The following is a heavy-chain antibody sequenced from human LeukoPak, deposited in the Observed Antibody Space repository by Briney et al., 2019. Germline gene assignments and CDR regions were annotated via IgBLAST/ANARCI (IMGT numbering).Heavy chain of an antibody. CDR1: GFTFSTYW. CDR2: IKQDGSEK. D-gene: IGHD3-3*01. CDR3: AKFSELWSGNISGGAY. J-gene: IGHJ4*02. Sequence: GGSLRLSCAASGFTFSTYWMSWVRQAPGKGLEWVANIKQDGSEKYYVDSVKGRFTISRDNAKNSVYLQMNSLRAEDTAVYYCAKFSELWSGNISGGAYWGQGTLVTVSS. V-gene: IGHV3-7*03.